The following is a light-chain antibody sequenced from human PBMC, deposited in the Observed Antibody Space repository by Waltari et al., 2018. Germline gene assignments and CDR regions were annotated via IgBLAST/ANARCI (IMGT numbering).Light chain of an antibody. J-gene: IGLJ2*01. CDR2: GVN. V-gene: IGLV1-40*01. CDR3: QSYDTSLGVV. Sequence: QSVLTQPPSVSGAPGQRVTISCPGSWSNIGAGTDVHWYQPLPGKAPTLLVYGVNTRPPGVPDRFFGSKSGTSASLAIPGLQPEDEADYYCQSYDTSLGVVFGGGTKLTVL. CDR1: WSNIGAGTD.